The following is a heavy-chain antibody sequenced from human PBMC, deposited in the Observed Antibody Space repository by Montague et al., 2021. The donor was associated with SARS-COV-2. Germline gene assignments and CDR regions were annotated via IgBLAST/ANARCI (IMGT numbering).Heavy chain of an antibody. CDR3: ARQIATSGQWAFDI. V-gene: IGHV4-39*01. D-gene: IGHD6-19*01. J-gene: IGHJ3*02. CDR2: DHYSATK. Sequence: SETLSLTCTVSGGSITASGHYWGWIRQPPGTGLEWIASDHYSATKYSNPSLRSRLTISVDTSKNQFPLRLNSVTAADTAVYFCARQIATSGQWAFDIWGQGTAVTVSS. CDR1: GGSITASGHY.